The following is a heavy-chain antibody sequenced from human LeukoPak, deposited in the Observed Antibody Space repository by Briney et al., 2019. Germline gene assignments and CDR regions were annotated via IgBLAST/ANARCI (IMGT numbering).Heavy chain of an antibody. CDR2: IYYSGST. J-gene: IGHJ6*02. CDR3: AREVFPTSYGDYLSDGMDV. Sequence: PSETLSLTCTVSGGSISSYYWSWIRQPPGKGLEWIGYIYYSGSTNYNPSLKSRVTISVDTSKNQFSLKLSSVTAADTAVYYCAREVFPTSYGDYLSDGMDVWGQGTTVTVSS. CDR1: GGSISSYY. V-gene: IGHV4-59*12. D-gene: IGHD4-17*01.